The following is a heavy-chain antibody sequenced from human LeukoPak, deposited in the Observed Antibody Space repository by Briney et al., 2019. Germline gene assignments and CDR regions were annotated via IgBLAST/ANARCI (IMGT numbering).Heavy chain of an antibody. V-gene: IGHV3-74*01. CDR1: GFTFNYFW. J-gene: IGHJ4*02. CDR3: ATVSEY. Sequence: TGGSLGLSCAASGFTFNYFWMHWVRQVPGKGPVWVSGINNDGTATYYADSVKGRFTISRDNAKNTVYLQMNGLRAEDTSVYFCATVSEYWGQGTLVTVSS. CDR2: INNDGTAT.